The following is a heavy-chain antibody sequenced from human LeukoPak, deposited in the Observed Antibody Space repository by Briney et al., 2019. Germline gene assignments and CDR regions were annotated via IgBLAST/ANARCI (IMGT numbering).Heavy chain of an antibody. Sequence: GGSLRLSCAASGFTFSSYSMNWVRQAPGKGLEWVSSISGSSSYIYYADSVKGRFTISRDNAKNSLYLQMNSLRAEDTAVYYCARDTYYYDSSGYYYALYFDYWGQGTLVTVSS. CDR3: ARDTYYYDSSGYYYALYFDY. J-gene: IGHJ4*02. CDR2: ISGSSSYI. CDR1: GFTFSSYS. V-gene: IGHV3-21*06. D-gene: IGHD3-22*01.